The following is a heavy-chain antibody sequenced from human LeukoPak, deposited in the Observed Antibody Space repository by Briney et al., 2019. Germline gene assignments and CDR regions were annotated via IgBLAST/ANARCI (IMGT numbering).Heavy chain of an antibody. CDR3: ARAMIVVSNQFDY. V-gene: IGHV3-23*01. CDR2: ISGSDDST. CDR1: GFTFSSYA. Sequence: PGGSLRLSCVASGFTFSSYAMTWVRQAPGKGLEWVSAISGSDDSTYYADSVKGRFTISRDNSKNTLYLQMNSLGAEDTAVYYCARAMIVVSNQFDYWGQGTLVTVSS. J-gene: IGHJ4*02. D-gene: IGHD3-22*01.